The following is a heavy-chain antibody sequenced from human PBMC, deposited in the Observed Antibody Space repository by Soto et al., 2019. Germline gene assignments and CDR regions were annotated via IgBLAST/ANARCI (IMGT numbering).Heavy chain of an antibody. CDR2: ISYDGSNK. CDR3: ARSMYSSSSVWFDP. V-gene: IGHV3-30-3*01. Sequence: GSLRLSCAASGFTFSSYAMHWVRQAPGKGLEWVAVISYDGSNKYYADSVKGRFTISRDNSKNTLYLQMNSLRAEDTAVYYCARSMYSSSSVWFDPWGQGNMVTVSS. J-gene: IGHJ5*02. D-gene: IGHD6-6*01. CDR1: GFTFSSYA.